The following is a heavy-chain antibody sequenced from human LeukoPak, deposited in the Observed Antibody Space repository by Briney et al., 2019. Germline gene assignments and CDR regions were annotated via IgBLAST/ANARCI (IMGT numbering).Heavy chain of an antibody. CDR1: GYTFTRYG. J-gene: IGHJ3*02. CDR2: INPNSGGT. V-gene: IGHV1-2*02. Sequence: GASVKVSCKASGYTFTRYGISWVRQAPGQGLEWMGWINPNSGGTNYAQKFQGRVTMTRDTSISTAYMELSRLRSDDTAVYYCARDPTRGAAHAFDIWGLGTMVTVSS. CDR3: ARDPTRGAAHAFDI. D-gene: IGHD2-15*01.